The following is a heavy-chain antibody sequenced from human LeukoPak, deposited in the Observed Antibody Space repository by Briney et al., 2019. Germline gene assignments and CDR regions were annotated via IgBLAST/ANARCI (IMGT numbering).Heavy chain of an antibody. Sequence: PGGSLRLSCAASGFSFSSYAMHWVRQAPGKGPEWVAVISYDGSNKYYADSVKGRFTISRDNSKNTLYLQMNTLRAEDTAVYYCARDYYDSSEYESLGYWGPGTLVTVSS. D-gene: IGHD3-22*01. CDR2: ISYDGSNK. V-gene: IGHV3-30*01. J-gene: IGHJ4*02. CDR3: ARDYYDSSEYESLGY. CDR1: GFSFSSYA.